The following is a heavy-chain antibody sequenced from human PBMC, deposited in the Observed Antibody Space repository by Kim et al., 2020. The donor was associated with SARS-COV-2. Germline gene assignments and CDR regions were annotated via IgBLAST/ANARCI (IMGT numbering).Heavy chain of an antibody. J-gene: IGHJ4*02. CDR1: GFSFGSWS. V-gene: IGHV3-48*04. D-gene: IGHD3-16*01. Sequence: GGSLRLSCVGSGFSFGSWSVSWVRQAPGKGLEWVSYIGYYGRTIYYADSVKGRFTVSRDTAKNEVYLQMSSLRVEDTAVYYCARDGGVSGLFDYWGQGTLVAVSS. CDR2: IGYYGRTI. CDR3: ARDGGVSGLFDY.